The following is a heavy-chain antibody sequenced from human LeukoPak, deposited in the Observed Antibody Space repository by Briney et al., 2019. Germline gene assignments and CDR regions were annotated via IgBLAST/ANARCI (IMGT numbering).Heavy chain of an antibody. CDR1: GGTFSSYA. Sequence: SVKVSCKASGGTFSSYAISWVRQAPGQGLEWMGGIIPIFGTANYAQKFQGRVTITRNTSISTAYMELSSLRSEDTAVYYCARVGGSYAVDYWGQGTLVTVSS. CDR3: ARVGGSYAVDY. CDR2: IIPIFGTA. J-gene: IGHJ4*02. D-gene: IGHD1-26*01. V-gene: IGHV1-69*05.